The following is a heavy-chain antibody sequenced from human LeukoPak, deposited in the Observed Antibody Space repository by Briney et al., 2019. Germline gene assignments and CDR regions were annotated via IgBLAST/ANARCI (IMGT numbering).Heavy chain of an antibody. Sequence: ASVKVSCKASGYTFTGYYMHWVRQAPGQGLEWMGWINPNSGGTNYAQKFQGRVTMTRDTSISTAYMELSRLRSDDTSVYYCARARCSGGSCYSDYWGQGTLVTVSS. J-gene: IGHJ4*02. CDR3: ARARCSGGSCYSDY. CDR2: INPNSGGT. V-gene: IGHV1-2*02. CDR1: GYTFTGYY. D-gene: IGHD2-15*01.